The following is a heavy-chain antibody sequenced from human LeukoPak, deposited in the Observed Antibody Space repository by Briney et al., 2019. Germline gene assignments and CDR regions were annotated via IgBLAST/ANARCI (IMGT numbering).Heavy chain of an antibody. Sequence: SETLSLTCTVSGYSLSSGYYWGWIRQPPGKGLEWIGSVDHSGGTYYNPSLRSRVSISVDTSKNQFSLKLSSVTAADTAVYYCARAALVGATLFDWGQGTLVTVSS. CDR1: GYSLSSGYY. J-gene: IGHJ4*02. CDR3: ARAALVGATLFD. V-gene: IGHV4-38-2*02. D-gene: IGHD1-26*01. CDR2: VDHSGGT.